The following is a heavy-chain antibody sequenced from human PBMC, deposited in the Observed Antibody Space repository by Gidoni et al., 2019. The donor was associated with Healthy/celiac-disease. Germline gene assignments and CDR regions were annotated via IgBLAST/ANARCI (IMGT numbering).Heavy chain of an antibody. Sequence: EVQLVESGGGLVQPGGSLRLSCAASGFTFSSYAMSWVRQAPGKGLEWVSAISGSGGSTYYADSVKGRFTISRDNSKNTLYLQMNSLRAEDTAVYYCAKVDTYYYDSSAAFDIWGQGTMVTVSS. D-gene: IGHD3-22*01. V-gene: IGHV3-23*04. CDR2: ISGSGGST. CDR1: GFTFSSYA. CDR3: AKVDTYYYDSSAAFDI. J-gene: IGHJ3*02.